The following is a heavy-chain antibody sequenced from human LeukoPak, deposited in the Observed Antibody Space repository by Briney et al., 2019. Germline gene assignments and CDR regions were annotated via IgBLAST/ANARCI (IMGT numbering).Heavy chain of an antibody. CDR1: GYTFTSYG. V-gene: IGHV1-18*01. Sequence: ASVKVSCKASGYTFTSYGISWVRQAPGQGLEWMGWISAYNGNTNYAQKLQGRVTMTTDTSTSTAYMELRSLRSDDTAVYYCARVRGRYCSGGSCSPDAFDIWGQGTMVTVSS. CDR3: ARVRGRYCSGGSCSPDAFDI. D-gene: IGHD2-15*01. J-gene: IGHJ3*02. CDR2: ISAYNGNT.